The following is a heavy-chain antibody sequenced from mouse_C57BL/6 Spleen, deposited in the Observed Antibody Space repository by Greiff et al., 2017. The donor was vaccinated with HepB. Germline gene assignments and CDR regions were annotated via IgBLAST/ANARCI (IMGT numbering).Heavy chain of an antibody. CDR1: GYTFTDYE. J-gene: IGHJ3*01. CDR3: RRRGYGNDLAY. D-gene: IGHD2-10*02. CDR2: IDPETGGT. Sequence: VQLQESGAELVRPGASVTLSCKASGYTFTDYEMHWVKQTPVHGLEWIGAIDPETGGTAYNQKFKGKAILTADKSSSTAYMELRSLTSEDSAVYDCRRRGYGNDLAYWGQGTLVTVSA. V-gene: IGHV1-15*01.